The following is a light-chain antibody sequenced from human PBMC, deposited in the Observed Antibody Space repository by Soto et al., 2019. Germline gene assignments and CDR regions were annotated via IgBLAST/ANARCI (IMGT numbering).Light chain of an antibody. V-gene: IGKV1-39*01. Sequence: DIQMTQSPSSLSASVGDRVTITCRASQSISNYLNWYLQKPGKAPKLLIYASSSLQSGVPSRFRGSGSGTHFTLTIGSLQPEDFATYYCQQTYSTPRTFRQGTEVEIK. CDR2: ASS. CDR1: QSISNY. CDR3: QQTYSTPRT. J-gene: IGKJ1*01.